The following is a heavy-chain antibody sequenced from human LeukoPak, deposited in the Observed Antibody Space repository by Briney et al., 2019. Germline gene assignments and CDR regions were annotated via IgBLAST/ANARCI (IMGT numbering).Heavy chain of an antibody. CDR1: GFTFSSYS. CDR2: ISSSSSYI. CDR3: AKEVGGTYYYFDY. Sequence: GGSLRLSCAASGFTFSSYSMNWVRQAPGKGLEWVSSISSSSSYIYYADSVKGRFTISRDNAKNSLYLQMNSLRAEDTAVYYCAKEVGGTYYYFDYWGQGTLVTVSS. D-gene: IGHD1-26*01. V-gene: IGHV3-21*01. J-gene: IGHJ4*02.